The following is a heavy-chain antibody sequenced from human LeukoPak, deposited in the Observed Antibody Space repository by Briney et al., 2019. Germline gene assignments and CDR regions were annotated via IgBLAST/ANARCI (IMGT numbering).Heavy chain of an antibody. CDR1: GFTFSSYA. D-gene: IGHD2-2*01. CDR2: ISGSGGST. CDR3: AKTRSCSSTSCFSNDY. V-gene: IGHV3-23*01. Sequence: GGSLRLSCAASGFTFSSYAMSWVRQARGKGLEWVSAISGSGGSTYYADSVKGRFTISRDNSKNTLYLQMNSLRAEDTAVYYCAKTRSCSSTSCFSNDYWGQGTLVTVSS. J-gene: IGHJ4*02.